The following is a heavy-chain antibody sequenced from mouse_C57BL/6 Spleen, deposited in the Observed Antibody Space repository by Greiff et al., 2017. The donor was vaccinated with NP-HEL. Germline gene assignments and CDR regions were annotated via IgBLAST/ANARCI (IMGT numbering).Heavy chain of an antibody. D-gene: IGHD1-1*01. J-gene: IGHJ2*01. V-gene: IGHV1-61*01. CDR2: IYPSDSET. CDR3: ARGGTVVDY. CDR1: GYTFTSYW. Sequence: QVQLQQPGAELVRPGSSVKLSCKASGYTFTSYWMDWVKQRPGQGLEWIGIIYPSDSETHYNQKFKDKATLTVDKSSSTAYMQLSSLTSEDAAVYYCARGGTVVDYWGQGTTLTVSS.